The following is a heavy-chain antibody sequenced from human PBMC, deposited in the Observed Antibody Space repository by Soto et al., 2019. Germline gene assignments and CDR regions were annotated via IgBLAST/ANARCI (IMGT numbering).Heavy chain of an antibody. Sequence: GVSLRLSCAASGFTFSDYYMSWIRQAPGKGLEWVSYISSSGSTIYYADSVKGRFTISRDNAKNSLYLQMNSLRAEDTAVYYCAREDPTVGNAFDIWGQGTMVTVSS. V-gene: IGHV3-11*01. CDR1: GFTFSDYY. CDR2: ISSSGSTI. D-gene: IGHD4-17*01. J-gene: IGHJ3*02. CDR3: AREDPTVGNAFDI.